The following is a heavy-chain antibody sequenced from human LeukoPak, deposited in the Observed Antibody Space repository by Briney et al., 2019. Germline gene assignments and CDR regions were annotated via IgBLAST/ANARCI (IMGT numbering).Heavy chain of an antibody. Sequence: ASVKVSCKASGYTFTGYYMHWVRQAPGQGLEWMGWINPNSGGTNYAQKFQDRVTMTRDTSISTAYMELSSLRSDDTAVYYCAKVAEYSRPHYFYYMDVWGKGTTVTVSS. V-gene: IGHV1-2*02. CDR1: GYTFTGYY. D-gene: IGHD6-6*01. CDR3: AKVAEYSRPHYFYYMDV. CDR2: INPNSGGT. J-gene: IGHJ6*03.